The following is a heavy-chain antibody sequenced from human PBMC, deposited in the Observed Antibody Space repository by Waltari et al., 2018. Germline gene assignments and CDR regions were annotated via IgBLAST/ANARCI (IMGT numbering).Heavy chain of an antibody. CDR1: GYSFTSYW. V-gene: IGHV5-51*01. D-gene: IGHD2-2*01. J-gene: IGHJ6*02. Sequence: EVQLVQSGAEVKNPGESLKISCKGSGYSFTSYWIGGVRQMPGKGLEWMGIIYPGDSDTRYSPSFQGQVTISADKSISTAYLQWSSLKASDTAMYYCARRLGYCSSTSCSSGMDVWGQGTTVTVSS. CDR2: IYPGDSDT. CDR3: ARRLGYCSSTSCSSGMDV.